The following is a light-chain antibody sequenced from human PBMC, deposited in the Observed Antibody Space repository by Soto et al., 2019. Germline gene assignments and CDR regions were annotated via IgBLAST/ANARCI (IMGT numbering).Light chain of an antibody. CDR2: AAS. Sequence: EIVVTQSPDTLSVSPGERVTLSCRATQRVSTNLAWYQQRLGQAPRLLIYAASTRATGTPARFSGSGSGTQFTLTIDGLQSEDFAVYYCQQYDNWPRWTFGQGTKVEIK. V-gene: IGKV3-15*01. CDR3: QQYDNWPRWT. CDR1: QRVSTN. J-gene: IGKJ1*01.